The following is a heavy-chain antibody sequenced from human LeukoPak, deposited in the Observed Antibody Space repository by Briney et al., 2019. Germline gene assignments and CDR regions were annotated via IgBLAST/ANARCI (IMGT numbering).Heavy chain of an antibody. CDR1: GFTFSSYS. V-gene: IGHV3-48*04. CDR2: ISSSSSTI. J-gene: IGHJ4*02. D-gene: IGHD4-17*01. Sequence: PGGSLRLSCAASGFTFSSYSMNWVRQAPGKGLEWVSYISSSSSTIYYADSVKGRFTISRDNAKNSLYLQMNSLRAEDTAVYYCASMYMTVSDGLDYWGQGTLVTVSS. CDR3: ASMYMTVSDGLDY.